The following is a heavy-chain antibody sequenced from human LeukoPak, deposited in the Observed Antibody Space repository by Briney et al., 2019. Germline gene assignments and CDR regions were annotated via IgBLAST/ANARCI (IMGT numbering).Heavy chain of an antibody. CDR1: GASVSSGRYY. J-gene: IGHJ5*02. CDR3: ASGYGSGWFDA. Sequence: PSETLSLTCTVSGASVSSGRYYWSWIRQHPGKGLEWIAYIVDSEKIYYNPSLNSRLILSLDTSENQFSLNLSSMTAADTAVYFCASGYGSGWFDAWGQGTLVAVSS. CDR2: IVDSEKI. V-gene: IGHV4-31*03. D-gene: IGHD5-18*01.